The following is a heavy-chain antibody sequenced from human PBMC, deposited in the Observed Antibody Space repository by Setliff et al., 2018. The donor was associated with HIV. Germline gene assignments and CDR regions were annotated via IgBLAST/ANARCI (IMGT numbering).Heavy chain of an antibody. V-gene: IGHV1-2*06. CDR1: GYTFTGYY. CDR2: INPNSGVT. D-gene: IGHD1-1*01. CDR3: ARDDLTFILDLDY. Sequence: ASVKVSCKASGYTFTGYYMHWVRQAPGQGLEWMGRINPNSGVTNYAQKFQGRVTMTRDTSISTAYMELSRLTSDDSAVYYCARDDLTFILDLDYWGQGTLVTVSS. J-gene: IGHJ4*02.